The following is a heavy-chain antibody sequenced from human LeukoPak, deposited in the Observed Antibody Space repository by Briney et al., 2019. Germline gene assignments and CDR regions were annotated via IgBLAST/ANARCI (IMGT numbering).Heavy chain of an antibody. Sequence: GGSLRLSCAASGFTFSSYAMSWVRQAPGKGLEWVSAISGSGGSTYYADSVKGRFTISRDNSKNTLYLQMNSLRAEDTAVYYCARRGGYYDSSGYGGFDYWGQGTLVTVSS. CDR2: ISGSGGST. CDR1: GFTFSSYA. D-gene: IGHD3-22*01. V-gene: IGHV3-23*01. J-gene: IGHJ4*02. CDR3: ARRGGYYDSSGYGGFDY.